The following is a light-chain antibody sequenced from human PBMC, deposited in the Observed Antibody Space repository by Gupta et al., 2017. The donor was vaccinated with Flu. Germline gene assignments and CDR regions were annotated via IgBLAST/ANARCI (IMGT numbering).Light chain of an antibody. V-gene: IGLV3-21*02. Sequence: SYVLTQLPSVSVAPGQTARMTCGGNSIGSKTVHWHRQKAGLAPVLVVYDDTVRPSGIPERFSGSNSGNTATLTINRAEAGDEADYYCQVWDSDTDRPVFGGGTQLTVL. CDR1: SIGSKT. CDR3: QVWDSDTDRPV. J-gene: IGLJ3*02. CDR2: DDT.